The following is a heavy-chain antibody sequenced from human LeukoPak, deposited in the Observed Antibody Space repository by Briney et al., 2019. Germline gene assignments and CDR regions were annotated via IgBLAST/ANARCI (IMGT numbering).Heavy chain of an antibody. V-gene: IGHV4-4*02. Sequence: SETLSLTCGVSGGSISGTNWWSWVRQPPGQGLEWIGEISLRGLTNYNPSLRGRLTMSLDESKNQVSLNLTSVTAADTAVYYCAGGPVTALELFYYWGQGTLVTVSS. D-gene: IGHD2-21*02. CDR3: AGGPVTALELFYY. CDR1: GGSISGTNW. J-gene: IGHJ4*02. CDR2: ISLRGLT.